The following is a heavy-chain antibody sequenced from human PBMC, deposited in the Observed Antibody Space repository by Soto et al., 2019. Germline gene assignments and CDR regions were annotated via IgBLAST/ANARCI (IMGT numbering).Heavy chain of an antibody. CDR2: MNPNSGNT. V-gene: IGHV1-8*01. J-gene: IGHJ6*02. CDR3: ARGKGSGWDYYYYGMDV. CDR1: GYTFTSYD. Sequence: QVQLVQSGAEVKKPGASVKVSCKASGYTFTSYDINWVRQATGQGLEWMGWMNPNSGNTGYAQKFQGRVTTTRNTSISTAYMELSSLRSEDTAVYYCARGKGSGWDYYYYGMDVWGQGTTVTVSS. D-gene: IGHD6-19*01.